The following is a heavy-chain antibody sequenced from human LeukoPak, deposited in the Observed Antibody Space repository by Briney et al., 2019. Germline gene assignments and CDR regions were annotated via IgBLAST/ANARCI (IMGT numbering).Heavy chain of an antibody. V-gene: IGHV4-59*01. D-gene: IGHD5-24*01. CDR2: IYYSGST. Sequence: PSETLSLTCTVSGGSISSYYWSWIRQPPGEGLEWIGYIYYSGSTNYNPSLKSRVTISVDTSKNQFSLKLSSVTAADTAVYYCARGGRWLQSGLNYWGQGTLVTVSS. CDR1: GGSISSYY. J-gene: IGHJ4*02. CDR3: ARGGRWLQSGLNY.